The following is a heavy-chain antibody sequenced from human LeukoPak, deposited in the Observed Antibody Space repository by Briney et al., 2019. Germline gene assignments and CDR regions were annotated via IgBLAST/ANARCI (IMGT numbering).Heavy chain of an antibody. CDR3: AKHPGCYYGSGNYYRNFDY. V-gene: IGHV3-23*01. J-gene: IGHJ4*02. CDR2: INGGGGDT. Sequence: GGSLRLSCAASGFTFSDDAMSWVRQAPGQGLEWVSGINGGGGDTYYADSVKGRFTISRDNPRNTLFLQMNSLRAEDTAVYFCAKHPGCYYGSGNYYRNFDYWGRGTLVTVSS. CDR1: GFTFSDDA. D-gene: IGHD3-10*01.